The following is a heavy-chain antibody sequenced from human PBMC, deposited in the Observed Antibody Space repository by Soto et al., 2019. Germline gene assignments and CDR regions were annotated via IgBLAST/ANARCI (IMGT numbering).Heavy chain of an antibody. J-gene: IGHJ4*02. V-gene: IGHV3-23*01. CDR3: AKDRNYPRDQFHY. CDR2: ISANGQGI. CDR1: GFTFNSYA. Sequence: GGSLRLSCAASGFTFNSYAMHWVRQAPGKGLEWVSAISANGQGIYYADSVRGRFTISRDNSKNTIFLHMDSLRAEDTAVYYCAKDRNYPRDQFHYWGQGTLVTVSS. D-gene: IGHD1-7*01.